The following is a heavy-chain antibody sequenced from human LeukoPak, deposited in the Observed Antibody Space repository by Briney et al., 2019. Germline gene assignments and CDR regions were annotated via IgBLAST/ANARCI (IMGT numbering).Heavy chain of an antibody. CDR2: IYYSGGT. CDR3: ARVEMASIGGGFDY. CDR1: GGSISSSTYY. V-gene: IGHV4-39*07. D-gene: IGHD5-24*01. Sequence: TSETLSLTCTVSGGSISSSTYYWGWIRQPPGKGLEWIGSIYYSGGTYYNPSLKGRVIISVDTSKNQFSLKLSSVTAADTAVYYCARVEMASIGGGFDYWGQGTLVTVSS. J-gene: IGHJ4*02.